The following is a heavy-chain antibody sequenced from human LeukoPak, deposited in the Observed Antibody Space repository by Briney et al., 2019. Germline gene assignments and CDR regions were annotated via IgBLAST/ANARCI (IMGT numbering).Heavy chain of an antibody. D-gene: IGHD2-2*01. CDR2: ISSGSSYI. Sequence: GGSLRLSCAASEFTFSDYTMNWVRQAPGKGLEWVSSISSGSSYIFYADSVKGRFTISRDNAKNSLYLQMNSLRAEDTAVYYCARALTTSWYYFDYWGQGTLVTVSS. J-gene: IGHJ4*02. CDR3: ARALTTSWYYFDY. CDR1: EFTFSDYT. V-gene: IGHV3-21*01.